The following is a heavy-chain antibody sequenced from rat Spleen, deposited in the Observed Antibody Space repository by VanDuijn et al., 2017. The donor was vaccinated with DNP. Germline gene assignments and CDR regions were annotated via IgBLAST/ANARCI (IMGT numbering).Heavy chain of an antibody. V-gene: IGHV5-17*01. CDR3: ARLGGPRDA. Sequence: EVQLVESGGDSVQPGRSLKLSCAASGFTFRNSGMAWVRQAPKKGLEWVATIIYDGSNIHYRDSVKGRFTISRDNAKSTLYLQMDSLRSENTATYYCARLGGPRDAWGQGASVTVSS. D-gene: IGHD1-5*01. CDR1: GFTFRNSG. J-gene: IGHJ4*01. CDR2: IIYDGSNI.